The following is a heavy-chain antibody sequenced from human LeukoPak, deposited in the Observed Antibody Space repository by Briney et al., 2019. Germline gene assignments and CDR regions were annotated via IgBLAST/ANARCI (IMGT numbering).Heavy chain of an antibody. CDR1: GVTFSSYE. D-gene: IGHD4-17*01. V-gene: IGHV3-48*03. Sequence: GGSLRLSCVASGVTFSSYEMDWVRQAPGKGLEWVSYISGSGTTIYDADSVKGRFTISRDNAKNSVFLQMNSLRAEDTAVYYCASLYGDYGSNWFDPWGQGTLVTVSS. CDR2: ISGSGTTI. J-gene: IGHJ5*02. CDR3: ASLYGDYGSNWFDP.